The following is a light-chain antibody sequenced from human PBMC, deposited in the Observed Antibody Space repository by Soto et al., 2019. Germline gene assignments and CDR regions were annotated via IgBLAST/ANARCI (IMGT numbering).Light chain of an antibody. J-gene: IGLJ3*02. CDR1: SSNIGAVFD. CDR3: QSYDNSLSAWV. CDR2: ANT. Sequence: QPVLTQPPSVSGAPGQRVTISCTGSSSNIGAVFDVHWYQQLPGTAPKLLIYANTNRPSGVPDRFSGSKSGTSASLAITGLQAEDEADYYCQSYDNSLSAWVFGGGTKLTVI. V-gene: IGLV1-40*01.